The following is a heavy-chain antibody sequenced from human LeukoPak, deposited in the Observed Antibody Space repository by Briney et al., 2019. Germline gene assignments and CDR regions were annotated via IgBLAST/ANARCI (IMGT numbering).Heavy chain of an antibody. Sequence: SETLSLTCTVSGGSISGYYWSWIRQPPGKGLEWIGEINHSGSTNYNPSLKSRVTISVDTSKNQFSLKLSSVTAADTAVYYCARAYCGGDCYPGNYFDYWGQGTLVTVSS. CDR2: INHSGST. CDR3: ARAYCGGDCYPGNYFDY. D-gene: IGHD2-21*02. V-gene: IGHV4-34*01. CDR1: GGSISGYY. J-gene: IGHJ4*02.